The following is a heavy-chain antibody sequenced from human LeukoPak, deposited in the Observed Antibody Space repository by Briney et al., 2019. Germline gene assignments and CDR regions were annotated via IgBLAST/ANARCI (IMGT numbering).Heavy chain of an antibody. CDR2: TYYRSKWYS. J-gene: IGHJ4*02. D-gene: IGHD1-26*01. V-gene: IGHV6-1*01. Sequence: SQTLSLTCAISGDSVSSNSAAWNWIRKSPSRGLEWLGRTYYRSKWYSNYAVSVKSRITINPDTSKNQFSLQLNSVTPEDTAVYYCARGRGELIDFWGQGTLVTVSS. CDR1: GDSVSSNSAA. CDR3: ARGRGELIDF.